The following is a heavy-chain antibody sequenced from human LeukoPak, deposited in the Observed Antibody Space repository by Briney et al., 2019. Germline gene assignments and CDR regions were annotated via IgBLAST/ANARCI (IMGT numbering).Heavy chain of an antibody. D-gene: IGHD6-19*01. J-gene: IGHJ4*02. Sequence: TSETLSLTCTVSGGSISSGDYYWSWIRQPPGKGLEWIGYIYYSGSTYYNPSLKSRVSISVDTSKNQFSLKLSSVTAADTAVYYCARWYSSGWAFDYWGQGTLVTVSS. CDR1: GGSISSGDYY. CDR2: IYYSGST. CDR3: ARWYSSGWAFDY. V-gene: IGHV4-30-4*01.